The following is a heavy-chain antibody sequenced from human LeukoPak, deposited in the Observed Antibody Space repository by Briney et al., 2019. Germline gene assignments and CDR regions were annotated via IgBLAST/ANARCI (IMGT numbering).Heavy chain of an antibody. CDR3: ARVAGQWLVQGYYFDY. D-gene: IGHD6-19*01. J-gene: IGHJ4*02. CDR2: IYHSGST. V-gene: IGHV4-4*02. Sequence: SETLSLTCAVSGGSISSSNWWSWVRQPPGKGLEWIGEIYHSGSTNYNPSLKSRVTISVDKSKNQSSLKLSSVTAADTAVYYCARVAGQWLVQGYYFDYWGQGTLVTVSS. CDR1: GGSISSSNW.